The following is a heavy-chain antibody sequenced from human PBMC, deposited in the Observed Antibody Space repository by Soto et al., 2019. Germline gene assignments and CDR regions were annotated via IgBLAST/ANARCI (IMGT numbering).Heavy chain of an antibody. J-gene: IGHJ4*02. V-gene: IGHV1-24*01. Sequence: ASVKGSFKVSGYPITELSMHLVRQAPGKGLEWMGGFDPEDGETIYAQKFRGRVTMTEDTSTDTAYMELSSLRSEDTAVYYCATGKKGSSRYGVDYWGQGTMVTVSS. CDR1: GYPITELS. CDR3: ATGKKGSSRYGVDY. D-gene: IGHD6-13*01. CDR2: FDPEDGET.